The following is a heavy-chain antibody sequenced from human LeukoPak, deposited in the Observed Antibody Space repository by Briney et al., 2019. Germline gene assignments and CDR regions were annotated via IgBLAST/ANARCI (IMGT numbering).Heavy chain of an antibody. D-gene: IGHD2-2*01. CDR1: GGTFSSYA. Sequence: ASVKVSCKASGGTFSSYAISWVRQAPGQGLDWMGRIIPIFGIANYAQKFQGRVTITADKSTSTAYMELSSLRSEDTAVYYCARTCSSTSCYYYYGMDVWGQGTTVTVSS. V-gene: IGHV1-69*04. CDR2: IIPIFGIA. J-gene: IGHJ6*02. CDR3: ARTCSSTSCYYYYGMDV.